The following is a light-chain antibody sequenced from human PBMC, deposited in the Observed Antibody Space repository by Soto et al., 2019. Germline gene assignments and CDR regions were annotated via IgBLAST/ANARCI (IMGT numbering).Light chain of an antibody. V-gene: IGKV3-20*01. CDR2: GAS. J-gene: IGKJ4*01. Sequence: EVVLTQSPGTLSLSPGGRATLSCRASLSVSSSFLAWYQQKPGQAPRLLIYGASSRATGIPDRFSGSGSGTDFTLTINRLEPEDFAVYYCQQYGSSPALTFGGGTKVEIK. CDR1: LSVSSSF. CDR3: QQYGSSPALT.